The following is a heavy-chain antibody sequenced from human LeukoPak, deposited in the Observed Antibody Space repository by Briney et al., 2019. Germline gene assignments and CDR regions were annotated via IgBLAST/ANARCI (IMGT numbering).Heavy chain of an antibody. CDR2: IYYSGST. CDR3: ARHGDTLAPFAFDI. J-gene: IGHJ3*02. Sequence: SETLSLTCTVSGGSISSGGYYWSWIRQHPGKGLEWIGYIYYSGSTYYNPSLKSRVTISVDTSKNQFSLKLSSVTAADTAVYYCARHGDTLAPFAFDIWGQGTMVTVSS. CDR1: GGSISSGGYY. D-gene: IGHD7-27*01. V-gene: IGHV4-31*03.